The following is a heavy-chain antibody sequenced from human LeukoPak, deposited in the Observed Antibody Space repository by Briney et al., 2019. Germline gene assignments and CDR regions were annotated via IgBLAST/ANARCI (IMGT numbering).Heavy chain of an antibody. J-gene: IGHJ5*02. CDR3: ARGFFAWGNPGSWFDP. D-gene: IGHD3-10*01. CDR2: IYHSGST. Sequence: KPSQTLSLTCAVSGGSISSGDYSWNWIPQPPGKGLEWIGYIYHSGSTYYGPSLRSRVTISVDRSKNQFSLNLSSVTAADTAVYYCARGFFAWGNPGSWFDPWGQGTLVTVSS. V-gene: IGHV4-30-2*01. CDR1: GGSISSGDYS.